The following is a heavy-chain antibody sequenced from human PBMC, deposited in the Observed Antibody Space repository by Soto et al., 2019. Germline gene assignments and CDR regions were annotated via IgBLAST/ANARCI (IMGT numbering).Heavy chain of an antibody. CDR2: ISSSSSYI. CDR1: GFTFSSYS. Sequence: PGGSLRLSCAASGFTFSSYSMNWVRQAPGKGLEWVSSISSSSSYIYYADSVKGRFTISRDNAKSSLYLQMNSLRAEDTAVYYCARVIADSRYDIVTVDYWGQGTLVTVSS. J-gene: IGHJ4*02. D-gene: IGHD5-12*01. V-gene: IGHV3-21*01. CDR3: ARVIADSRYDIVTVDY.